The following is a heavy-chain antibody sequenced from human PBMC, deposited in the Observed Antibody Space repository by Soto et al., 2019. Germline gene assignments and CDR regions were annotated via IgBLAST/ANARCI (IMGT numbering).Heavy chain of an antibody. D-gene: IGHD3-10*01. CDR1: GGSFSGYY. Sequence: SETLSLTCAVYGGSFSGYYWSWIRQPPGKGLEWIGEINHSGSTNYNPSLKSRVTISVDTSKNQFSLKLSSVTAADTAVYYCARGTNYYGSGYAIDYWGQGTLVTVSS. CDR2: INHSGST. V-gene: IGHV4-34*01. J-gene: IGHJ4*02. CDR3: ARGTNYYGSGYAIDY.